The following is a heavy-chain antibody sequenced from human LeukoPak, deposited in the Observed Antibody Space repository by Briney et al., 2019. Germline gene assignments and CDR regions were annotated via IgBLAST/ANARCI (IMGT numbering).Heavy chain of an antibody. CDR3: AKASAMIVVVSKHFDY. J-gene: IGHJ4*02. CDR1: GFTFSSYG. CDR2: IRYDGSNK. V-gene: IGHV3-30*02. D-gene: IGHD3-22*01. Sequence: GGSLRLSCAASGFTFSSYGMYWVRQAPGKGLEWVAFIRYDGSNKYYADSVKGRFTISRDNSKNTLYVQMNSLRAEDTAVYYCAKASAMIVVVSKHFDYWGQGTLVTVSS.